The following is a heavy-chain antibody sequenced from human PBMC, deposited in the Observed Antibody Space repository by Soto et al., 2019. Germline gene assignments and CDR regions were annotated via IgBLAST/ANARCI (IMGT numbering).Heavy chain of an antibody. CDR3: ARDDIAVAGNAFDI. J-gene: IGHJ3*02. CDR2: INPSGGNT. Sequence: QVQLVQSGAEVKKPGASVKVSCKASGYTFTSYYMHWVRQAPGQGLEWMGIINPSGGNTSYAQKFQRRVTMTRDTSTSTAYMELSSLRSEDTSVYYCARDDIAVAGNAFDIWGQGTMVTVSS. V-gene: IGHV1-46*01. D-gene: IGHD6-19*01. CDR1: GYTFTSYY.